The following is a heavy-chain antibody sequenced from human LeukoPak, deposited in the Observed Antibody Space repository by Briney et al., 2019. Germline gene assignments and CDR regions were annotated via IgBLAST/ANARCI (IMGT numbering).Heavy chain of an antibody. CDR2: INHSGST. Sequence: SETPSLTCAVYGGSFSGYYWSWIRQPPGKGLEWIGEINHSGSTNYNPSLKSRVTISVDTSKNQFSLKLSSVTAADTAVYYCARHKVTVAGTPFDYWGQGTLVTVSS. D-gene: IGHD6-19*01. CDR3: ARHKVTVAGTPFDY. CDR1: GGSFSGYY. J-gene: IGHJ4*02. V-gene: IGHV4-34*01.